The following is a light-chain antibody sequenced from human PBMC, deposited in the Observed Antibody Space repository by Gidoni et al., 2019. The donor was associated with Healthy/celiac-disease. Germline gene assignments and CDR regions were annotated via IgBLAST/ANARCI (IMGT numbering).Light chain of an antibody. V-gene: IGLV3-19*01. CDR2: GKN. CDR3: NSRDSSGNPYV. J-gene: IGLJ1*01. Sequence: SSELTQDPAVSVALGQTVRITCQGDSLRDYYASWYQQQPGQAPVLVIYGKNKRPSGIPDRFSGSSSGNTTSLTITGAQAEDEADYYCNSRDSSGNPYVFGTGTKVTVL. CDR1: SLRDYY.